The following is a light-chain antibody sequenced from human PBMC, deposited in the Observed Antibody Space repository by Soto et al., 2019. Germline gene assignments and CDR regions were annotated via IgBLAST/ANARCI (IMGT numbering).Light chain of an antibody. V-gene: IGKV3-20*01. CDR1: QSVSSSY. Sequence: EIVLTQSPGTLSLSPGERATLSCRASQSVSSSYLARNQQKPGQAPRLLIYGASSRATGIPDRFSGSGSGTDFTLTISRLEPEDFAVYYCQQYGSSTWTFGQGTKVEIK. J-gene: IGKJ1*01. CDR3: QQYGSSTWT. CDR2: GAS.